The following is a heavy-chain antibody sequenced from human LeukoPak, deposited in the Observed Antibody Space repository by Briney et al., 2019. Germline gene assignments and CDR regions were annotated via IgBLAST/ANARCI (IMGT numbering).Heavy chain of an antibody. J-gene: IGHJ6*02. CDR1: GFTFSSYS. Sequence: GGSLRLSCAASGFTFSSYSMNWVRQAPGKGLEWVSSISSSSSYIYYADSVKGRFTISRDNSKNTLYLQMNSLRAEDTAVYYCAKVIYPEGYGYLYYYYYGMDVWGQGTTVTVSS. CDR2: ISSSSSYI. CDR3: AKVIYPEGYGYLYYYYYGMDV. D-gene: IGHD5-18*01. V-gene: IGHV3-21*01.